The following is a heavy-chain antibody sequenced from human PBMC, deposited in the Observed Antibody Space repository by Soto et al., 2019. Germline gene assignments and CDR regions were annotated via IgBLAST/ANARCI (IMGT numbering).Heavy chain of an antibody. D-gene: IGHD3-10*01. CDR1: GGTFSSYT. V-gene: IGHV1-69*08. CDR2: IIPILGIA. Sequence: QVQLGQSGAEVKKPGSSVKVSCKASGGTFSSYTISWVRQAPGQGLEWMGRIIPILGIANYAQKFQGRVTITADKSTSTAYMELSSLRSEDTAVYYCAREEYYYGSGAFFDYWGQGTLVTVSS. J-gene: IGHJ4*02. CDR3: AREEYYYGSGAFFDY.